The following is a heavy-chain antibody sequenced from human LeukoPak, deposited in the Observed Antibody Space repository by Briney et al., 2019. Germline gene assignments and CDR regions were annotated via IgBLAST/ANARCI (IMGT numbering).Heavy chain of an antibody. CDR1: GYTFTSYY. Sequence: ASVKVSCKASGYTFTSYYMHWVRQAPGQGLEWMGIINPSGGSASYAQKFQGRVTMTRDMSTSTVYMELSSLRSEDTAVYYCARDPSSAYYYFDYWGQGTLVTVSS. J-gene: IGHJ4*02. V-gene: IGHV1-46*01. CDR3: ARDPSSAYYYFDY. D-gene: IGHD3-22*01. CDR2: INPSGGSA.